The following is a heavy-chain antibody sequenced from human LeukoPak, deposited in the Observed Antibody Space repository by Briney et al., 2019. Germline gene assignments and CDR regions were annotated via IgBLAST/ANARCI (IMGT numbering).Heavy chain of an antibody. CDR1: GYTFTSYG. V-gene: IGHV1-18*01. Sequence: ASVKVSCKASGYTFTSYGISWVRQAPGQGLEWMGWISAYNGNTSYAQKLQGRVTMTTDTSTSTAYMELRSLRSDDTAVYYCAREVEYQLLWSDAFDIWGQGTMVTVSS. D-gene: IGHD2-2*01. J-gene: IGHJ3*02. CDR3: AREVEYQLLWSDAFDI. CDR2: ISAYNGNT.